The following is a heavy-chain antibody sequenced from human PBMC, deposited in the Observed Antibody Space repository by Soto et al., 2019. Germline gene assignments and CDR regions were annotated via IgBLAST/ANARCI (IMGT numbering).Heavy chain of an antibody. CDR1: GFTFSRHT. CDR3: ARDRLRLGELSLLGYFDY. J-gene: IGHJ4*02. CDR2: ISYDGSDK. D-gene: IGHD3-16*02. V-gene: IGHV3-30*04. Sequence: QVQLEESGGGLVQPGRSLRLSCAASGFTFSRHTIHWVRQAPGKGLEWVASISYDGSDKYYADSVKGRFTISRDNSKNTXXVEMDSLRAEDTAVYYCARDRLRLGELSLLGYFDYWGQGTLVTVSS.